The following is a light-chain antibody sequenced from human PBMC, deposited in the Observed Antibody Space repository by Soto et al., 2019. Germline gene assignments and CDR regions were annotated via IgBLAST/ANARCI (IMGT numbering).Light chain of an antibody. CDR2: AAS. J-gene: IGKJ4*01. V-gene: IGKV1-39*01. CDR1: QTISSW. CDR3: QQSDSILT. Sequence: DIQMTHSPSTLSGYVGDRVTITCRASQTISSWLAWYQQKPGKAPKLLIYAASSLQSGVPPRFSGSGSGTDFTLTSCSLQPEDFATYYCQQSDSILTFGGGTKV.